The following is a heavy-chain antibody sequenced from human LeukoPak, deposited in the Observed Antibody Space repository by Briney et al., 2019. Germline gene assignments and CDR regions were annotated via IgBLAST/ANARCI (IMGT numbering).Heavy chain of an antibody. Sequence: SETLSLTCTVSGGSIIPYYWSWIRQPPGKGLEWIGYIYHSGSTYYNPSLKSRVTISVDRSKNQFSLKLSSVTAADTAVYYCAKTYYDFWSGYLNWFDPWGQGTLVTVSS. J-gene: IGHJ5*02. CDR2: IYHSGST. D-gene: IGHD3-3*01. V-gene: IGHV4-59*12. CDR3: AKTYYDFWSGYLNWFDP. CDR1: GGSIIPYY.